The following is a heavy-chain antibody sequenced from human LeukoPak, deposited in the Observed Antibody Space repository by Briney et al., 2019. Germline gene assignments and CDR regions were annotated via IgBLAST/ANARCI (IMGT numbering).Heavy chain of an antibody. D-gene: IGHD6-19*01. V-gene: IGHV1-2*02. Sequence: ASVKVCCKASGYTFTGYYMHWVRQAPGQGLEWMGWINPNSGGTNYAQKFQGRVTMTRDRSISTAYMELSRLRSDDTAVYYCASLAVAGTDAHYWGQGTLVTVSS. J-gene: IGHJ4*02. CDR3: ASLAVAGTDAHY. CDR1: GYTFTGYY. CDR2: INPNSGGT.